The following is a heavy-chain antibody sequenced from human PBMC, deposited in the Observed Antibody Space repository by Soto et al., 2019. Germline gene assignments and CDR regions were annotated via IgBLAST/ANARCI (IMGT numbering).Heavy chain of an antibody. J-gene: IGHJ4*02. Sequence: QVQLQESGPGLVKPSQTLSLTCTVSGGSISSGDYYWSWIRQPPGKGLEWIGYIYYSVSTYYNPYLKSRLTIAVDTTNNQFTLKQSSVTAAYTDVYYCARERVEPYDFSCGLRGYFCYWGQGTLVTVS. V-gene: IGHV4-30-4*01. CDR3: ARERVEPYDFSCGLRGYFCY. D-gene: IGHD3-3*01. CDR2: IYYSVST. CDR1: GGSISSGDYY.